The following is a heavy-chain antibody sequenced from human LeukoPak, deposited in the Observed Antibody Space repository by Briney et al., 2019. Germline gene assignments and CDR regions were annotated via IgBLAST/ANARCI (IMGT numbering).Heavy chain of an antibody. V-gene: IGHV3-30*02. D-gene: IGHD3-10*01. CDR2: IRYDGSNK. CDR1: GFTFSSYG. Sequence: GGSLRLPCAASGFTFSSYGMHWVRQAPGKGLEWVAFIRYDGSNKYYADSVKGRFTIFRDNSKNTLYLQMNSLRAEDTAVYYCAKGEGYYYGSGSFIMDVWGQGTTVTVSS. CDR3: AKGEGYYYGSGSFIMDV. J-gene: IGHJ6*02.